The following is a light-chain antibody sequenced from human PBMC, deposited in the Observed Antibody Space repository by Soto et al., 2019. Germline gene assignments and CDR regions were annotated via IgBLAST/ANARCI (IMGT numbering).Light chain of an antibody. CDR1: HSINNY. V-gene: IGKV1-39*01. Sequence: QMTQSPSSLSESVGDRVIITCRSDHSINNYLNWYQQRPGKVPKLLIYAASTLQSGVPSRFSGSGSGRVFTLTINSLQPEDFATYYCQQSYSTLGTFGRGTRVEI. CDR2: AAS. J-gene: IGKJ2*01. CDR3: QQSYSTLGT.